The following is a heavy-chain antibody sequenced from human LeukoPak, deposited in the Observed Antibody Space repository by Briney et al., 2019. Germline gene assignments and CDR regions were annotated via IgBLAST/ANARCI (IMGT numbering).Heavy chain of an antibody. CDR1: GYSFNDYY. V-gene: IGHV1-2*02. Sequence: ASVKVSCKTSGYSFNDYYLHWVRQAPGQGLEWMGWINPNSGRTHYAPKFQGRVTLTTDTSITTAYMELSSLISGDTALYYCARDSSDILTGYYRFWGQGTLVTVSS. CDR3: ARDSSDILTGYYRF. CDR2: INPNSGRT. J-gene: IGHJ4*02. D-gene: IGHD3-9*01.